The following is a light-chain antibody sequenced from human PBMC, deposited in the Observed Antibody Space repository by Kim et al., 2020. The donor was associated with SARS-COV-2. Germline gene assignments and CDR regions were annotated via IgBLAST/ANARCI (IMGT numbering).Light chain of an antibody. V-gene: IGLV2-14*03. CDR2: DVT. J-gene: IGLJ1*01. CDR3: CSYTNSGTYV. Sequence: GQSTTIPCTGTSSDVGGQKYVSWYQQHPGKAPQLMIFDVTNRPSGISTRFSGSKSGNTASLTISGLRAEDEADYYCCSYTNSGTYVFGSGTKVTVL. CDR1: SSDVGGQKY.